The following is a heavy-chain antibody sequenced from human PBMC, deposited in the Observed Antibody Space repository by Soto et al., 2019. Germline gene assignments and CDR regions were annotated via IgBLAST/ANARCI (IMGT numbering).Heavy chain of an antibody. J-gene: IGHJ4*02. CDR2: VYYSGST. CDR3: GRLEGLVTISDYFDY. CDR1: GGSVSSSSYY. V-gene: IGHV4-39*01. D-gene: IGHD3-9*01. Sequence: QLQLQESGPGLVKPSETLSLTCTVSGGSVSSSSYYWVWVRQPPGKGLEWIGSVYYSGSTYYNPSLASRVTISVDKSKNQFSLKLLSLSAADTAVYYCGRLEGLVTISDYFDYWGQGALVTVSS.